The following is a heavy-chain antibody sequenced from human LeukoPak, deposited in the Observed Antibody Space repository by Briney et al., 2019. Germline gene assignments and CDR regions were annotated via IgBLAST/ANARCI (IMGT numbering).Heavy chain of an antibody. CDR2: FYSSGST. V-gene: IGHV4-61*02. CDR3: ARGRIPNPIHYYYGSGSYNLIDY. J-gene: IGHJ4*02. Sequence: PSQTLSLTCTVSGGSISSGSYYWSWIRQPAGKGLEWIGRFYSSGSTNYNPSLKSRVTISVDTSKNQFSLKLSSVTAADTAVYYCARGRIPNPIHYYYGSGSYNLIDYWGQGTLVTVSS. CDR1: GGSISSGSYY. D-gene: IGHD3-10*01.